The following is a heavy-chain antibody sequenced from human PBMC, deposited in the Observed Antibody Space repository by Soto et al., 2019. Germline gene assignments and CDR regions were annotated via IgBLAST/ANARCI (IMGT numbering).Heavy chain of an antibody. Sequence: QVQLVQSGAEVKKPGSSVKISCKASGSTFSSYSINWVRQAPGQGLEWMGEIIPIFDTANYAQKFQGRVTITADEATSTAYMELSSLRSEYTAVYSCARDGGRHSGGIDYWGQGTLVTVSS. CDR3: ARDGGRHSGGIDY. J-gene: IGHJ4*02. D-gene: IGHD1-26*01. V-gene: IGHV1-69*01. CDR2: IIPIFDTA. CDR1: GSTFSSYS.